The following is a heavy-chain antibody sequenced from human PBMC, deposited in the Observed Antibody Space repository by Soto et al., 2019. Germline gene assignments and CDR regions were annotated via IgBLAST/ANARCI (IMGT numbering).Heavy chain of an antibody. Sequence: SETLSLTWTVSGGSLSSSSYYWGWIRQPPGKGLEWIGSIYYSGSTYYNPSLKSRVTISVDTSKNQFSLKLSSVTAADTAVYYCARHRSGYDLSDSDYWGQGTLVTVSS. D-gene: IGHD5-12*01. CDR1: GGSLSSSSYY. V-gene: IGHV4-39*01. J-gene: IGHJ4*02. CDR3: ARHRSGYDLSDSDY. CDR2: IYYSGST.